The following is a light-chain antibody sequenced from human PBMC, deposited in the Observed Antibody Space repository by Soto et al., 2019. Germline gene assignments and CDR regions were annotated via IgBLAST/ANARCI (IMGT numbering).Light chain of an antibody. Sequence: QSVLTQPASVSGSPGQSITISCTGTSSDVGGYNYVSWYQQHPGKAPKLMIYDVSNRPSGVSNRFSGSKSGNTASLTISGLQAEDEADYYCSSCTSSSTLPYVFGTGTRSPS. V-gene: IGLV2-14*01. CDR1: SSDVGGYNY. CDR3: SSCTSSSTLPYV. J-gene: IGLJ1*01. CDR2: DVS.